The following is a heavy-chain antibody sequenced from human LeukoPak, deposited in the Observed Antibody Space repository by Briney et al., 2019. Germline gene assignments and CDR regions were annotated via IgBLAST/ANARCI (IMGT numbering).Heavy chain of an antibody. CDR2: IYYSGST. CDR1: GGSISSYY. CDR3: ARDLDFWCGYGYEDYMDV. D-gene: IGHD3-3*01. Sequence: SETLSLTCTVSGGSISSYYWSWIRQPPGKGLEWIGYIYYSGSTYYNPSLKSRVTISVDTSKNQFSLKLSSVTAADTAVYYCARDLDFWCGYGYEDYMDVWGKGTTVTVSS. V-gene: IGHV4-59*12. J-gene: IGHJ6*03.